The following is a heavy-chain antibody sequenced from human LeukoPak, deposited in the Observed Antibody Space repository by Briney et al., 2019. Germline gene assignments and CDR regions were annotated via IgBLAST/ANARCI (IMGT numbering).Heavy chain of an antibody. CDR1: GGSLSGYY. J-gene: IGHJ4*02. D-gene: IGHD6-19*01. CDR3: ARGRIAVAGAYLY. V-gene: IGHV4-34*01. CDR2: INHSGST. Sequence: SETLSLTCAVYGGSLSGYYWSWIRHPPGKGLEWIGEINHSGSTNYNPSLKSRVTISVDTSKNQFSLKLSSVTAADTAVYYCARGRIAVAGAYLYWGQGTLVTVSS.